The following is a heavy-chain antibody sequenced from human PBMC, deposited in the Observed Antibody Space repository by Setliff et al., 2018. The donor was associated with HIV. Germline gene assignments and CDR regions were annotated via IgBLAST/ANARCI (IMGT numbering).Heavy chain of an antibody. CDR2: IYYSGST. Sequence: SETLSLTCTVSGGSISSSSYYWGWIRQPPGKGLEWIGSIYYSGSTYYNPSLKSRLTMSVDTSKNQFSLKLTSVTASDTAVYYCARAAAGNTGPFDLWGQGSPVTVSS. CDR1: GGSISSSSYY. D-gene: IGHD4-17*01. CDR3: ARAAAGNTGPFDL. J-gene: IGHJ4*02. V-gene: IGHV4-39*07.